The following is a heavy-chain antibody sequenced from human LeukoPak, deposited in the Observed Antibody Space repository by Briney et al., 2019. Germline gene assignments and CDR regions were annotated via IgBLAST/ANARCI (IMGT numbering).Heavy chain of an antibody. J-gene: IGHJ4*02. D-gene: IGHD6-13*01. V-gene: IGHV3-74*01. CDR1: GFSFSGHW. CDR3: ARGPSSNWSGLDF. Sequence: GGSLRLSCAASGFSFSGHWMHWARQLPGKGLVWVSRISPTGSTTSYADSVKGRFTVSRDNAKNTLYLQVNNLRAEDPAVYYCARGPSSNWSGLDFWGQGTLLTVAS. CDR2: ISPTGSTT.